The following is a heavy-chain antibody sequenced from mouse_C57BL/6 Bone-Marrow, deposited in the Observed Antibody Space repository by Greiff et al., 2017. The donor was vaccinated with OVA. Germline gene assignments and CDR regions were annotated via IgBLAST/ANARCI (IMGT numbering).Heavy chain of an antibody. D-gene: IGHD6-1*01. Sequence: QVQLQQSGAELARPGASVKLSCKASGYTFTSYGISWVKQRTGQGLEWIGEIYPRSGNPYYNEKFKGKATLTADKSSSTAYMELRSLTSEDSAVYFCARRSLKAFYFDYWGQGTTLTVSS. CDR1: GYTFTSYG. V-gene: IGHV1-81*01. CDR2: IYPRSGNP. CDR3: ARRSLKAFYFDY. J-gene: IGHJ2*01.